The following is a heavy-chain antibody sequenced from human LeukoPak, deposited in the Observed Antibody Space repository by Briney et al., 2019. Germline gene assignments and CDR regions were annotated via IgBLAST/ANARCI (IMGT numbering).Heavy chain of an antibody. CDR1: GYTFTGYY. J-gene: IGHJ6*02. CDR2: INPNSGGT. D-gene: IGHD6-13*01. Sequence: ASVEVSCKASGYTFTGYYMHWVRQAPGQGLEWMGRINPNSGGTNYAQKFQGRVTMTRDTSISTAYMELSRLRSDDTAVYYCARAGLGIAAAGNVWGQGTTVTVSS. CDR3: ARAGLGIAAAGNV. V-gene: IGHV1-2*06.